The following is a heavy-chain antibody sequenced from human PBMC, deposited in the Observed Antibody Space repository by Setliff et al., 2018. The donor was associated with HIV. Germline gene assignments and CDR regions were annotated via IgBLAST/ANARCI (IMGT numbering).Heavy chain of an antibody. CDR3: ARGFLRSGWTQLAY. D-gene: IGHD6-19*01. V-gene: IGHV1-2*02. CDR1: GYTFTDYY. J-gene: IGHJ4*02. CDR2: INPNSGGT. Sequence: ASVKVSCKASGYTFTDYYMHWVRQAPGQGLEWMGWINPNSGGTKYAQTFQGRVTMTRDTSINTAYMDLSRLRSDDTAVYYCARGFLRSGWTQLAYWGQGTLVTVS.